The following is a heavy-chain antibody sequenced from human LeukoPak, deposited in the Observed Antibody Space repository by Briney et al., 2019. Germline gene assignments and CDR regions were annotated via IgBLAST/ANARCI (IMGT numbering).Heavy chain of an antibody. Sequence: ASVKVSCKASGYTFTGYYMHLVRQAPGQGLEWMGWINPNSGGTNYAQKFQGRVTMTRDTSISTAYMELSRLRSDDTAVYYCARAKVVTARIDYWGQGTLVTVSS. CDR3: ARAKVVTARIDY. J-gene: IGHJ4*02. D-gene: IGHD2-21*02. CDR1: GYTFTGYY. V-gene: IGHV1-2*02. CDR2: INPNSGGT.